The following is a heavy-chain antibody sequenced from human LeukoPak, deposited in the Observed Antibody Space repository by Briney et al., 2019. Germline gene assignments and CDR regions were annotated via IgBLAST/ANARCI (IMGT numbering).Heavy chain of an antibody. Sequence: PSETLSLTCAVYGGSFSGYYWSWIRQPPGKGLEWIGEINHSGSTNYNPSLKSRVTISVDTSKNQFSLKLSSVTAADTAVYYCARHRPYYYDSSGYYRSGHYFDYWGQGTLVTVSP. CDR1: GGSFSGYY. J-gene: IGHJ4*02. CDR2: INHSGST. V-gene: IGHV4-34*01. D-gene: IGHD3-22*01. CDR3: ARHRPYYYDSSGYYRSGHYFDY.